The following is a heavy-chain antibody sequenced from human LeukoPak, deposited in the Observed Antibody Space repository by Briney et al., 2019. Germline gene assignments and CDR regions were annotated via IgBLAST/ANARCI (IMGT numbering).Heavy chain of an antibody. D-gene: IGHD4-17*01. V-gene: IGHV3-33*03. CDR1: GFTFSSYG. J-gene: IGHJ6*02. Sequence: GGSLRLSCAASGFTFSSYGMHWVRQAPGKGLEWVAVIWYAGSNKCYADSVKGRFTISRDNSKNTLYLQMNSLRADDTAVYYCAGDYGEYYYGMDVWGQGTTVTVSS. CDR2: IWYAGSNK. CDR3: AGDYGEYYYGMDV.